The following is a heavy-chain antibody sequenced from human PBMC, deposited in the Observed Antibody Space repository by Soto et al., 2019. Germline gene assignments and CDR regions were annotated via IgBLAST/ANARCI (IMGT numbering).Heavy chain of an antibody. Sequence: ASVKVSCKASGYTFTGYSMHWVRQAPGQRLEWMGWLNAANGNTKYSQKFQGRVTITRDTSASTAYMELSSLRSEDTAVYYCARFMGGAYGMYIWGQGTTVTVSS. CDR2: LNAANGNT. J-gene: IGHJ6*02. CDR1: GYTFTGYS. CDR3: ARFMGGAYGMYI. D-gene: IGHD2-15*01. V-gene: IGHV1-3*01.